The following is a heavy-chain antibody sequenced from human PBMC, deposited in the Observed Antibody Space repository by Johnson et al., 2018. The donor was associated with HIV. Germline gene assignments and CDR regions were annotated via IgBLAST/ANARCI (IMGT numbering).Heavy chain of an antibody. CDR2: ISYDGGNK. J-gene: IGHJ3*01. Sequence: QVQLVESGGGLVQPGGSLRLSCAASGFTFSSYAMSWVRQAPGKGLEWVASISYDGGNKYYADSVRGRITISRDNSKNILYLQMHSMRPEDTAVYYCARANLSPFGGVKEAFDVWGQGTMVTVSS. D-gene: IGHD3-16*01. CDR3: ARANLSPFGGVKEAFDV. CDR1: GFTFSSYA. V-gene: IGHV3-30*03.